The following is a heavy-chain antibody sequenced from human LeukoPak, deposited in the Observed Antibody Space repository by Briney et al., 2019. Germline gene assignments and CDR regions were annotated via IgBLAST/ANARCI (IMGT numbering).Heavy chain of an antibody. J-gene: IGHJ6*03. Sequence: PGGSLRLSCAASGFTFSSYTMTWVRQAPGKGLEWVSYISSSSSTIYYADSVKGRFTISRDNAKNSLYLQMNSLRAEDTAVYYCARDDYLASPIGYFYYRDVSGKGATVTVSS. D-gene: IGHD5-12*01. V-gene: IGHV3-48*01. CDR3: ARDDYLASPIGYFYYRDV. CDR1: GFTFSSYT. CDR2: ISSSSSTI.